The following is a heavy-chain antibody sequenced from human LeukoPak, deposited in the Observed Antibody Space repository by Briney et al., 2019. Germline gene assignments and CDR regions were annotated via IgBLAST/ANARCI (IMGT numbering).Heavy chain of an antibody. J-gene: IGHJ4*02. D-gene: IGHD2-2*01. CDR3: ARDYCTTTSCYGTSGY. V-gene: IGHV3-74*01. CDR2: ISSDETTT. Sequence: GGSLRLSCAASGFTFSSYWMHWVRQAPGKGLVWVSHISSDETTTSYADSVKGRFTISRDSAKNTLYLQMNSLRAEDTAVYYCARDYCTTTSCYGTSGYWGQGTLVTVSS. CDR1: GFTFSSYW.